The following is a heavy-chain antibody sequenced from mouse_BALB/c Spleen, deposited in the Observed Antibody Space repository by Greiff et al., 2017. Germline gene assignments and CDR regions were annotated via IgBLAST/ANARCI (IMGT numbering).Heavy chain of an antibody. CDR2: IYPYNGGT. CDR3: ARGGTTVVEGYFDG. CDR1: GYSFTDYN. J-gene: IGHJ1*01. Sequence: EVQLQESGPALVKPGASVLISCQASGYSFTDYNMHRVHPSHGKGLEWIGYIYPYNGGTGYNHKFKSTAALTVDNSSSTAYMEPRSLTSEDSAVYYCARGGTTVVEGYFDGWGEGTTGTVSS. V-gene: IGHV1S29*02. D-gene: IGHD1-1*01.